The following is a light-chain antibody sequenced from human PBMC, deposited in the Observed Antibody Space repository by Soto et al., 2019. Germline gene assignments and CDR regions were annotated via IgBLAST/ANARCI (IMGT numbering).Light chain of an antibody. CDR2: GAS. Sequence: EIVLTQSPGTLSLSPGETATLSCRASQSVRGNFLAWYQQKPGQAPKLLISGASSRATGIPDRFSGSGSGTDFTLTISRLEPEDFALYSCQQYGSSPGTFGQGTKLEIK. CDR1: QSVRGNF. V-gene: IGKV3-20*01. CDR3: QQYGSSPGT. J-gene: IGKJ2*02.